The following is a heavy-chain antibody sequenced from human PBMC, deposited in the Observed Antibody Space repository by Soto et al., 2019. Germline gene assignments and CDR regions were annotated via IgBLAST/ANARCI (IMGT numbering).Heavy chain of an antibody. J-gene: IGHJ4*02. D-gene: IGHD1-26*01. CDR2: IDGGTT. CDR3: TSNAAAKVGTLRY. Sequence: EVQLVESGGALVEPGGSLRLSCAASGFTFNNARMSWVRQAPGKGLDWVGRIDGGTTDFAAPVEGRFTFSRDDSRNTLFLQMNSLKTEDTGVYYCTSNAAAKVGTLRYWGQGTLVTVSS. V-gene: IGHV3-15*02. CDR1: GFTFNNAR.